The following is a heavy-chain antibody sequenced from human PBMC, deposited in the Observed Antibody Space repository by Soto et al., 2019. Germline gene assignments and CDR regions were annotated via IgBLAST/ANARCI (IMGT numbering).Heavy chain of an antibody. V-gene: IGHV1-69*02. CDR3: ARGGLGDYGDRTPRFDP. CDR2: IIPILGIA. CDR1: GGTFSSYT. D-gene: IGHD4-17*01. Sequence: SVKVSCKASGGTFSSYTISWVRQAPGQGLEWMGRIIPILGIANYAQKFQGRVTITTDKSTSTAYMELSSLRSEDTAVYYCARGGLGDYGDRTPRFDPWGQGTLVTVSS. J-gene: IGHJ5*02.